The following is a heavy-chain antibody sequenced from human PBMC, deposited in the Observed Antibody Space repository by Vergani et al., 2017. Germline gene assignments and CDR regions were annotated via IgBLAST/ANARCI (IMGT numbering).Heavy chain of an antibody. J-gene: IGHJ6*02. CDR1: GYPFPDHY. CDR2: VDPEDGET. Sequence: EVPLVQSGAEVKKPGATMKISCQVSGYPFPDHYMPWVHQAPGKGLEWMGLVDPEDGETIYAEKFKGRVTIAADTSTDTAHLELSSLRSEDTAVYYCATPQTVTTGGMEVWGQGTTVIVSS. V-gene: IGHV1-69-2*01. D-gene: IGHD4-17*01. CDR3: ATPQTVTTGGMEV.